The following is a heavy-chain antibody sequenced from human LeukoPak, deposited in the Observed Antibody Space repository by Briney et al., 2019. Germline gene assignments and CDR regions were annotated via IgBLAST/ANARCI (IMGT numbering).Heavy chain of an antibody. CDR2: ISSSGTTI. D-gene: IGHD4-17*01. Sequence: PGGSLRLSCAASGFTFNKAWMSWVRQAPGKGLEWVSYISSSGTTIYYADSVKGRFTISRDNAKNSLYLQMNSLRAEDTAVYYCARQRGYGDYFAVPQEVWFDPWGQGTLVTVSS. CDR1: GFTFNKAW. CDR3: ARQRGYGDYFAVPQEVWFDP. V-gene: IGHV3-11*04. J-gene: IGHJ5*02.